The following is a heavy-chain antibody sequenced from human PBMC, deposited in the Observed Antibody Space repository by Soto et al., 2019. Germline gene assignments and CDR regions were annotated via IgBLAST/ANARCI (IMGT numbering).Heavy chain of an antibody. Sequence: PSETLSLTCTVSCGSISSGDYYWSWIRQPPGKGLEWIGYIYYSGSTYYNPSLKSRVTISVDTSKNQFSLKLSSVTAADTAVYYCARAVTGTGEVDYYYYGMDVWGQGTTVTVSS. CDR3: ARAVTGTGEVDYYYYGMDV. J-gene: IGHJ6*02. CDR1: CGSISSGDYY. CDR2: IYYSGST. D-gene: IGHD1-7*01. V-gene: IGHV4-30-4*01.